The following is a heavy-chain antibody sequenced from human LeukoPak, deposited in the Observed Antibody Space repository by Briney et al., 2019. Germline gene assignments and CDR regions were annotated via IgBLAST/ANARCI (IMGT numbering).Heavy chain of an antibody. V-gene: IGHV4-59*01. CDR3: ARSGENYYGSGSYLTKYYYYYMDV. Sequence: SETLSLTCTVSGGSISSYYWSWIRQPPGKGLEWIGYIYYSGSTNYNPSLKSRVTISVDTSKNQFSLKLSSVTAADTAVYYCARSGENYYGSGSYLTKYYYYYMDVWGKGTTVTISS. CDR2: IYYSGST. CDR1: GGSISSYY. D-gene: IGHD3-10*01. J-gene: IGHJ6*03.